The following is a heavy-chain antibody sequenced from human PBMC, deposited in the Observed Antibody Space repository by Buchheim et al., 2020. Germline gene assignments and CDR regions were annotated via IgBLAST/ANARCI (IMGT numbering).Heavy chain of an antibody. V-gene: IGHV3-23*01. CDR3: GRIRDPGITSFFYGVDV. CDR2: ISGSGGST. Sequence: EVQLLESGGGLVQPGGSLRLSCAASGFTFSSYAMSWVRQAPGKGLEWVSAISGSGGSTYYADSVKGRFTISRDNSKNTVYLQMRSLGGEDAAVYYCGRIRDPGITSFFYGVDVWGQGTT. D-gene: IGHD3-10*01. J-gene: IGHJ6*02. CDR1: GFTFSSYA.